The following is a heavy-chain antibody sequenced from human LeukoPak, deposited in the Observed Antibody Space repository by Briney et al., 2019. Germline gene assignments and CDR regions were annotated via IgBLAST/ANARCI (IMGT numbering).Heavy chain of an antibody. CDR3: ARVGAAAGTGVYYYYGMDV. Sequence: PGGSLRLSCAASGFTFSSYCMSWVRQAPGPGLELVANIKQDGSEKYYVDSVKGRFTISRDNAKNSLYLQMNSLRAEDTAVYYCARVGAAAGTGVYYYYGMDVWGQGTTVTVSS. V-gene: IGHV3-7*01. CDR2: IKQDGSEK. D-gene: IGHD6-13*01. CDR1: GFTFSSYC. J-gene: IGHJ6*02.